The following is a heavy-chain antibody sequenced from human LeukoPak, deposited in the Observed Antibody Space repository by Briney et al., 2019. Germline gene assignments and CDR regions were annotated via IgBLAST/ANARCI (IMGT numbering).Heavy chain of an antibody. CDR1: GGTFSSYA. J-gene: IGHJ6*03. CDR3: ARGGLYGDHPSGYYYYYYMDV. D-gene: IGHD4-17*01. CDR2: IIPIFGTA. Sequence: ASVKVSCKASGGTFSSYAISWVRQAPGQGLEWMGGIIPIFGTANYAQKFQGRVTITADESTSTAYMELSSLRSEDTAVYYCARGGLYGDHPSGYYYYYYMDVWGKGTTVTVSS. V-gene: IGHV1-69*13.